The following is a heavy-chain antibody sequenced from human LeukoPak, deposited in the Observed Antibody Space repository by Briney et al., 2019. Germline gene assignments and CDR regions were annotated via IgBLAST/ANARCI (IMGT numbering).Heavy chain of an antibody. V-gene: IGHV3-33*01. D-gene: IGHD5-18*01. CDR2: IWYDGSNK. J-gene: IGHJ4*02. Sequence: GRSLRLSCAASGFTFSSYGVHWVRQAPGKGLEWVAVIWYDGSNKYYADSVKGRFTISRDNSKNTLYLQMNSLRAEDTAVYYCAREVDTAMAIDYWGQGTLVTVSS. CDR3: AREVDTAMAIDY. CDR1: GFTFSSYG.